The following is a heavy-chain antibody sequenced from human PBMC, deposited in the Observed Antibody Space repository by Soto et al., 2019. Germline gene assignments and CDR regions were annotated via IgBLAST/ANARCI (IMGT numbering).Heavy chain of an antibody. CDR1: GFTFSRYE. V-gene: IGHV3-48*03. D-gene: IGHD1-26*01. CDR3: ASESSSIQLIVGATAPH. CDR2: ISSSGSTI. J-gene: IGHJ4*02. Sequence: QTGGSLRLSCAASGFTFSRYEMNWVRQAPGKGLEWVSYISSSGSTIYYADSVKGRFTISRDNAKNSLYLQMNSLRAEDTAVYYCASESSSIQLIVGATAPHWGQGTLVTVSS.